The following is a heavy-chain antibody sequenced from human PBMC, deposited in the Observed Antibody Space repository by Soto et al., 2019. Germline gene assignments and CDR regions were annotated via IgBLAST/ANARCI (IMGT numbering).Heavy chain of an antibody. CDR3: ARDAVVVPAASDYYYYYGMDV. CDR2: ISSSSSYT. V-gene: IGHV3-11*06. Sequence: VGSLRLSCAASGFTFSDYYMSWIRQAPGKGLEWVSYISSSSSYTNYADSVKGRFTISRDNAKNSLYLQMNSLRAEDTAVYYCARDAVVVPAASDYYYYYGMDVWGQGTTVTVSS. J-gene: IGHJ6*02. D-gene: IGHD2-2*01. CDR1: GFTFSDYY.